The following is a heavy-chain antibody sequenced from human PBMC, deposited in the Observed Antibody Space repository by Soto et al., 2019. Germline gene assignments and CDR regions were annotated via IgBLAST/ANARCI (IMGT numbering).Heavy chain of an antibody. J-gene: IGHJ4*02. D-gene: IGHD1-1*01. Sequence: QVQLVQSGAEVKKPGASVKVSCKASGYTFTSYNINWVRRATGQGLEWMGWMNPNSGNTGYAQKFQGRVTMTRDTSISTAYMELSSLISEDTAVYFCAGPWNKQWGQGTLVTVSS. CDR1: GYTFTSYN. V-gene: IGHV1-8*01. CDR2: MNPNSGNT. CDR3: AGPWNKQ.